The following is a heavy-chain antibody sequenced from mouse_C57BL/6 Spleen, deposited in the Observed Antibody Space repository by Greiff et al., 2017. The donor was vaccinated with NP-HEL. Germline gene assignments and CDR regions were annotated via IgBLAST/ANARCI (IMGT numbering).Heavy chain of an antibody. CDR2: IDPSDSYT. J-gene: IGHJ3*01. Sequence: QVQLQQSGAELVMPGASVKLSCKASGYTFTSYWMHWVKQRPGQGLEWIGEIDPSDSYTNYNQKFKGKSTLTVDKSSSTAYMQLSSLTSEDSAVYYCARSLTGSWFAYWGQGTLVSVSA. CDR1: GYTFTSYW. CDR3: ARSLTGSWFAY. V-gene: IGHV1-69*01. D-gene: IGHD4-1*01.